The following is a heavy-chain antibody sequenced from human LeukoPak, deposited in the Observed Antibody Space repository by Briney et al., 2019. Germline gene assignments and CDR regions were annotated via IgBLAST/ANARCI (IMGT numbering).Heavy chain of an antibody. CDR1: GGTFSSYA. V-gene: IGHV1-69*04. D-gene: IGHD6-19*01. CDR3: ARGPIAVAGIGDY. CDR2: IIPILGIA. J-gene: IGHJ4*02. Sequence: SVKVSCKASGGTFSSYAISWVRQAPGQGLEWMGRIIPILGIANYAQKFQGRVTITADKSTSTAYMELSSLRSDDTAVYYCARGPIAVAGIGDYWGQGTLVTVSS.